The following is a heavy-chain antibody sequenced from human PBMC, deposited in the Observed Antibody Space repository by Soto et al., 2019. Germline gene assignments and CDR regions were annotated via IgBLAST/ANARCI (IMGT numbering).Heavy chain of an antibody. J-gene: IGHJ6*02. CDR1: GGTFSSYA. CDR2: IIPIFGTA. D-gene: IGHD1-7*01. CDR3: ARDERQLELLGGRYYYGMDV. V-gene: IGHV1-69*13. Sequence: GASVKVSCKASGGTFSSYAISWVRQAPGQGLEWMGGIIPIFGTANYAQKFQGRVTITADESTSTAYMELSSLRSEDTAVYYCARDERQLELLGGRYYYGMDVWAKGPRSPSP.